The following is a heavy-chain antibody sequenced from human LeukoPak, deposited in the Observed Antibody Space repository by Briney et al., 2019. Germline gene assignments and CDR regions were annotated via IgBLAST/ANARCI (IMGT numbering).Heavy chain of an antibody. CDR2: IASSGATK. J-gene: IGHJ4*02. D-gene: IGHD6-19*01. Sequence: GGSLTLSCTASGFSLSIYEKNWVRQAPGKGLEWISYIASSGATKYSADSVKGRFTISRDNAKNSLYLQMTSLRVEDTAFYYCVRESRSDWYVGYFDYWGRGTLVTVSS. V-gene: IGHV3-48*03. CDR1: GFSLSIYE. CDR3: VRESRSDWYVGYFDY.